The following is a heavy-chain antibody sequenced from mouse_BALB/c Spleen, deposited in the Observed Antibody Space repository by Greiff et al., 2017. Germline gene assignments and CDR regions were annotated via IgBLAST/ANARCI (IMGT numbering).Heavy chain of an antibody. CDR2: ISNGGGST. CDR3: ARRGNYVDFDD. D-gene: IGHD1-1*01. J-gene: IGHJ2*01. CDR1: GFTFSSYT. Sequence: EVKLVESGGGLVQPGGSLKLSCAASGFTFSSYTMSWVRQTPEKRLEWVAYISNGGGSTYYPDTVKGRFTISRDNAKNTLYLQMSSLKSEDTAMYYCARRGNYVDFDDWGQGTTLTVSS. V-gene: IGHV5-12-2*01.